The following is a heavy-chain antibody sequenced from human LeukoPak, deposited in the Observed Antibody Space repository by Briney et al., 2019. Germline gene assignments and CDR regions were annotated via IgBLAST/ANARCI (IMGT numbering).Heavy chain of an antibody. Sequence: ASVKVSCKASGYTFTSYGISWVRQAPGQGLEWMGWISAYNGNTNYAQKLQGRVTMTTDTSTSTAYMELRSLRSDDTAVYYCARDQVRTIFGVVNYYYYYMDVWGKGTTVTVSS. CDR3: ARDQVRTIFGVVNYYYYYMDV. V-gene: IGHV1-18*01. D-gene: IGHD3-3*01. CDR2: ISAYNGNT. J-gene: IGHJ6*03. CDR1: GYTFTSYG.